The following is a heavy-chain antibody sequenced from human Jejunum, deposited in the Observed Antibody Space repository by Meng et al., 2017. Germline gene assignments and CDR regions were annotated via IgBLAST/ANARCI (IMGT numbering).Heavy chain of an antibody. CDR2: IYHSGDT. V-gene: IGHV4-4*02. Sequence: QVQLQESGPGLVRPSGTLTLNCSGLGDSISSNTRWTWVRQPPGRGLEWIGEIYHSGDTNYNPSLTSPVTISVDKSKNQFTLRLNSVTAADTAIYYCARDWGCRDGYCFSGLLEFWGQGILVTVSS. D-gene: IGHD2-15*01. CDR3: ARDWGCRDGYCFSGLLEF. J-gene: IGHJ4*02. CDR1: GDSISSNTR.